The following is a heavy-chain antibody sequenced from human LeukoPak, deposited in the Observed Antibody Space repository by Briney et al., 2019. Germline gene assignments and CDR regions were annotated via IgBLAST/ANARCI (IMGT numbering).Heavy chain of an antibody. J-gene: IGHJ6*03. V-gene: IGHV4-59*01. CDR1: GGSISSYY. CDR2: IYYSGST. CDR3: ARGPQWYAAGYYMDV. Sequence: SETLSLTCTVSGGSISSYYWSWIRQPPGKGLEWIGDIYYSGSTNYNPSLKSRVTISVDTSKNQFSLKLSSVTAADTAVYYCARGPQWYAAGYYMDVWGKGTTVTVSS. D-gene: IGHD2-15*01.